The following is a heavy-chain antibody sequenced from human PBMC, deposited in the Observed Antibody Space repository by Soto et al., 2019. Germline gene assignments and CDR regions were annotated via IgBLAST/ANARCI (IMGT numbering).Heavy chain of an antibody. CDR1: GGSISSSSYY. CDR3: ASHSTKQWLEGSSGYYFDY. Sequence: SETLSLTCTVSGGSISSSSYYWGWIRQPPGKGLEWIGSIYYSGSTYYNPSLKSRVTISVDTSKNQFSLKLSSVTAADTAVYYCASHSTKQWLEGSSGYYFDYWGQGTLVTVS. CDR2: IYYSGST. V-gene: IGHV4-39*01. D-gene: IGHD6-19*01. J-gene: IGHJ4*02.